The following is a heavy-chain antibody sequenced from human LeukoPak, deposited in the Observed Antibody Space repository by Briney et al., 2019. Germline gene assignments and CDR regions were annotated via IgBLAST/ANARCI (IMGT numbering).Heavy chain of an antibody. J-gene: IGHJ4*02. CDR3: AKEGDYGDYEFDY. V-gene: IGHV3-23*01. D-gene: IGHD4-17*01. CDR2: ISGSGGST. CDR1: GFTFSSYA. Sequence: PGGSLRLSCAASGFTFSSYAMSWVRQAPGKGLERVSAISGSGGSTYYADSVKGRFTIYRDNSKNTLYLQTNSLRAEDTAVYYCAKEGDYGDYEFDYWGQGTLVTVSS.